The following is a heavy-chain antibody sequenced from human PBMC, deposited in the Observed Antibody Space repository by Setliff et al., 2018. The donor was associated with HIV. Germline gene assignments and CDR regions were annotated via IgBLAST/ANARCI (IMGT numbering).Heavy chain of an antibody. V-gene: IGHV2-70*11. CDR1: GFSLSTSGMC. J-gene: IGHJ4*02. CDR2: IDWNDDK. D-gene: IGHD3-10*01. Sequence: SGPTLVTPTQTLTLTCTVSGFSLSTSGMCVSWIRQPPGKALEWLARIDWNDDKYYRTSLRTRLTITKDTYKNQVVLTMANIDPVDAGTYFCARHTLELRGPINTRFFDYCGQGAPVTVSS. CDR3: ARHTLELRGPINTRFFDY.